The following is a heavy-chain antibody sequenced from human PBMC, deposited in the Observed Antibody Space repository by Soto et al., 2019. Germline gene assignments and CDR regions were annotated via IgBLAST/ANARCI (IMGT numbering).Heavy chain of an antibody. Sequence: QVQLVESGGGVVQPGRSLRLSCAASGFTFNSYGMHWVRQAPGKGLEWVAVISYDGSNKYYADSVKGRFTISRDNSKNTLYLQMNSLRAEDTAVYYCAKDKGSSGGFDYWGQGTLVTVSS. J-gene: IGHJ4*02. CDR2: ISYDGSNK. CDR1: GFTFNSYG. CDR3: AKDKGSSGGFDY. D-gene: IGHD6-13*01. V-gene: IGHV3-30*18.